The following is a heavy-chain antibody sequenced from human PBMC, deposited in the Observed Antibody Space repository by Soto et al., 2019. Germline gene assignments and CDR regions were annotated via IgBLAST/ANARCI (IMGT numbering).Heavy chain of an antibody. J-gene: IGHJ2*01. CDR2: ISGDSGRT. D-gene: IGHD2-21*02. Sequence: EVQLLESGGGLVQPGGSVRLSCAASGLTFGNYAMSWVRQAPGKGLEWVSAISGDSGRTYYADSVKGRSTISRDNSKNTLYLQMNTLRAEDTAVYYCAVTPNCGRDCSAASYWYFDIWGRGTMVTVSS. CDR3: AVTPNCGRDCSAASYWYFDI. CDR1: GLTFGNYA. V-gene: IGHV3-23*01.